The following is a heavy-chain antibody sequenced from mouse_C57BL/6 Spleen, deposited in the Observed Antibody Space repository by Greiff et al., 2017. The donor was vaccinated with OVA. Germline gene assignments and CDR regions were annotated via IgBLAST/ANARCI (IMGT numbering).Heavy chain of an antibody. D-gene: IGHD6-1*01. CDR3: ARRDSHWYFDV. CDR2: IDPSDSYT. V-gene: IGHV1-69*01. Sequence: QVQLQQPGAELVMPGASVKLSCKASGYTFTSSWMHWVKQRPGQGLEWIGEIDPSDSYTNYNQKFKGKSTLTVDKSSSTAYMQLSSLTSEDSAVYYCARRDSHWYFDVWGTGTTVTVSS. J-gene: IGHJ1*03. CDR1: GYTFTSSW.